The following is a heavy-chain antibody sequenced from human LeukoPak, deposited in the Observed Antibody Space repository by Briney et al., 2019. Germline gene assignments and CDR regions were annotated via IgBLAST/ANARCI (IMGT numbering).Heavy chain of an antibody. CDR1: GFTFSSYS. CDR2: VSSSSSYI. Sequence: GGSLRLSCAASGFTFSSYSMNWVRQAPGKGLEWVSSVSSSSSYIYYADSVKGRFTISRDNAKNSLYLQMNGLRAEDTAVYYCARDPSGSDDYWGQGTLVTVSS. V-gene: IGHV3-21*01. J-gene: IGHJ4*02. CDR3: ARDPSGSDDY. D-gene: IGHD3-10*01.